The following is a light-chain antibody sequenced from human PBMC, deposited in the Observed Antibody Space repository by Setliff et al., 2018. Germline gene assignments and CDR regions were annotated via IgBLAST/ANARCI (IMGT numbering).Light chain of an antibody. J-gene: IGLJ1*01. CDR3: SSYSTRTSLDV. Sequence: QSVLTQPASVSGSPGQPITIYCIGSSSDIGAYDYVAWYQQHPGKAPKLMIYDVSHRPSGVSHRFSASKSGNTASLTISGLQVEDEADYYCSSYSTRTSLDVFGTGTKGTVL. CDR1: SSDIGAYDY. CDR2: DVS. V-gene: IGLV2-14*03.